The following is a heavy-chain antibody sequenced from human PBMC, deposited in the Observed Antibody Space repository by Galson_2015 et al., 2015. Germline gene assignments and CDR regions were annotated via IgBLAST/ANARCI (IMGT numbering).Heavy chain of an antibody. CDR1: GFTFSSYA. V-gene: IGHV3-48*03. Sequence: SLRLSCAASGFTFSSYAMNWVRQTPGKGLEWVSYISSTGDMLCYADFVKGRFTISRDNAKNSLDLQMNSLRAEDTAVYYCARADTHYDIWSGMISPYFFDYWGQGTLVTVSS. J-gene: IGHJ4*02. CDR2: ISSTGDML. CDR3: ARADTHYDIWSGMISPYFFDY. D-gene: IGHD3-3*01.